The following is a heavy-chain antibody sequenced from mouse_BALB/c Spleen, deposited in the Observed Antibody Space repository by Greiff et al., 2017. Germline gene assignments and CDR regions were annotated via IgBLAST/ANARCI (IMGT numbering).Heavy chain of an antibody. CDR2: IWSGGST. V-gene: IGHV2-2*02. Sequence: QVQLKQSGPSLVQPSQSLSITCTVSGFSLTSYGVHWVRQSPGKGLEWLGVIWSGGSTDYNAAFISRLSISKDNSKSQVFFKMNSLQANDTAIYYCARFYRYDYYAMDYWGQGTSVTVSS. D-gene: IGHD2-14*01. CDR3: ARFYRYDYYAMDY. J-gene: IGHJ4*01. CDR1: GFSLTSYG.